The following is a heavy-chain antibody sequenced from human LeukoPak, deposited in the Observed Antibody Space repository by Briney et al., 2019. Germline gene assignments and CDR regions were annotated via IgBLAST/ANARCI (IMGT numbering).Heavy chain of an antibody. CDR3: AKVRMITMIAYDAFDI. Sequence: ASVKVSCKASGYTFTSYDINWVRQATGQGLEWMGWMNPNSGNTGYAQKFQGRVTITRNTSISTAYMELSSLRSEDTAVYYCAKVRMITMIAYDAFDIWGQGTMVTVSS. J-gene: IGHJ3*02. CDR1: GYTFTSYD. V-gene: IGHV1-8*03. CDR2: MNPNSGNT. D-gene: IGHD3-22*01.